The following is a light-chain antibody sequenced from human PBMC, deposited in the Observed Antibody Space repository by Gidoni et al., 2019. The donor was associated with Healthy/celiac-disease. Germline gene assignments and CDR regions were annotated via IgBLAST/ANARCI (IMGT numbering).Light chain of an antibody. CDR1: QSVSSN. Sequence: EIVMTQSPATLSVSPGERATLSCRASQSVSSNLAWYQQKPGQAPRLLIYGASTRATGIPARFSGSGSGTEFTLTISSLQSEDFAVYYCQQYNNWLPDTFGQXTKLEIK. CDR3: QQYNNWLPDT. J-gene: IGKJ2*01. V-gene: IGKV3-15*01. CDR2: GAS.